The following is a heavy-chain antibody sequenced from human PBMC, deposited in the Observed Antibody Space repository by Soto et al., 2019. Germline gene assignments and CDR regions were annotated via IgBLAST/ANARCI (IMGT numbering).Heavy chain of an antibody. D-gene: IGHD3-10*01. CDR1: GFTFSSYG. CDR2: ISYDGSNK. J-gene: IGHJ4*02. V-gene: IGHV3-30*18. Sequence: GGSLRLSCAASGFTFSSYGMHWVRQAPGKGLEWVAVISYDGSNKYYADSVKGRFTISRDNSKNTLYLQMNSLRAEDTAVYYCAKRALGYYYGSGRYSYFDDWGQGTLVTVSS. CDR3: AKRALGYYYGSGRYSYFDD.